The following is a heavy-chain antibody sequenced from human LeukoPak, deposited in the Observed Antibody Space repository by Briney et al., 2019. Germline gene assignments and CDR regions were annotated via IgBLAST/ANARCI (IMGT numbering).Heavy chain of an antibody. CDR3: AKASTIFGVVADY. Sequence: GGSLRLSCAASGFTFTGYSMNWVRQAPGKVLEWVSYISITSDNIYYADSVKVRFTISRDNSHNTLYLQMNSLRAEDTAVYYCAKASTIFGVVADYWGQGTLVTVSS. CDR2: ISITSDNI. V-gene: IGHV3-48*01. D-gene: IGHD3-3*01. CDR1: GFTFTGYS. J-gene: IGHJ4*02.